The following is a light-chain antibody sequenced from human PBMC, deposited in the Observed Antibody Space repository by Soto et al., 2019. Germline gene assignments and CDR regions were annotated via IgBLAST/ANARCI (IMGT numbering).Light chain of an antibody. J-gene: IGLJ3*02. V-gene: IGLV3-21*02. Sequence: SYELTQPPSVSVAPGQTATITCGGNNIGTKSVYWYRQKPGQAPVLVVYDDTDRPSGIPDRLSGSKSGNTATLTITWVEAGDEADYYCQVWDSSSDQWVFGGGTKVTVL. CDR1: NIGTKS. CDR2: DDT. CDR3: QVWDSSSDQWV.